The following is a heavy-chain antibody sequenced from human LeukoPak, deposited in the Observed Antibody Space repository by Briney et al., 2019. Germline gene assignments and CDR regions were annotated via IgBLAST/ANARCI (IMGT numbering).Heavy chain of an antibody. CDR2: IYTSGST. J-gene: IGHJ4*02. V-gene: IGHV4-4*07. Sequence: SETLSLTCTVSGGSISSYYWSWIRQPAGKGLEWIGRIYTSGSTNYNPSLKSRVTISVDTSKNQFSLKLSSVTAADTAVYYCARGVRYGSGYYYFDYWGQGTLVTVSS. CDR3: ARGVRYGSGYYYFDY. CDR1: GGSISSYY. D-gene: IGHD3-22*01.